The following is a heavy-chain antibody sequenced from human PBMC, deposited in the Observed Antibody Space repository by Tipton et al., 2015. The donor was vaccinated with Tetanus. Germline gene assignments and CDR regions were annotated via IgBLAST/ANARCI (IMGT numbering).Heavy chain of an antibody. CDR2: ISSDGSNK. Sequence: SLGLSCEVSRLTLSPYRMHWVRQAPGKGLEWVAVISSDGSNKHYADSVKGRFTISRDNSKNTLFLQMNSLRIDDTAVYYCARGWGGWELSFWGQGTLVTVSS. V-gene: IGHV3-30-3*01. J-gene: IGHJ4*02. CDR1: RLTLSPYR. CDR3: ARGWGGWELSF. D-gene: IGHD1-26*01.